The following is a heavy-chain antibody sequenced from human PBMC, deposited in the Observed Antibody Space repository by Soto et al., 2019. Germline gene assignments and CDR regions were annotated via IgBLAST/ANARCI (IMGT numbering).Heavy chain of an antibody. J-gene: IGHJ4*02. CDR1: GFTFSSHA. V-gene: IGHV3-23*01. Sequence: TGGSLRLSCAASGFTFSSHALSWVRQAPGQGLEWVSSIRVSGSSTYYADSVKGRFTISRDNSNNTLYLQMNSLSAEDTALYFCAKLASDSGDYGGFDYWGQGTPVTVSS. CDR3: AKLASDSGDYGGFDY. D-gene: IGHD4-17*01. CDR2: IRVSGSST.